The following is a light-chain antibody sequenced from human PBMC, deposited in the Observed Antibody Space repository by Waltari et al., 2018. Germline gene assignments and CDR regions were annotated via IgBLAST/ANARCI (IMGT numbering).Light chain of an antibody. CDR1: SSDVGGYDY. Sequence: QSALTQPPSASGSPGQSATIPCPGTSSDVGGYDYVSWYQQHPGKAPKLMIYEINKRPSGVPNRFSGSRSGNTASLTVSGLRPEDEADYYCSSYAGSNRVIFGGGTKLTVL. J-gene: IGLJ2*01. CDR2: EIN. V-gene: IGLV2-8*01. CDR3: SSYAGSNRVI.